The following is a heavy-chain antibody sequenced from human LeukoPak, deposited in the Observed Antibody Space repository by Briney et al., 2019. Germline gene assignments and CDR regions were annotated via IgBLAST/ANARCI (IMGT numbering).Heavy chain of an antibody. J-gene: IGHJ4*02. CDR3: ARDSSGPHSYDS. CDR1: GGTFSSYA. Sequence: ASVKVSCKASGGTFSSYAISWVRQAPGQGLEWMGGIIPIFGTANYAQKFQGRVTITADESTSTAYMELSSLRSEDTAVYYCARDSSGPHSYDSWGQGTLVTVSS. D-gene: IGHD6-19*01. CDR2: IIPIFGTA. V-gene: IGHV1-69*13.